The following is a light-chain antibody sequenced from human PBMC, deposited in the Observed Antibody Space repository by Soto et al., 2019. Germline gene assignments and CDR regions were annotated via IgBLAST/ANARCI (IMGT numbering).Light chain of an antibody. CDR3: QQYGSSIFT. V-gene: IGKV3D-15*01. J-gene: IGKJ3*01. Sequence: EIVMTQSPATLSVSPGERATLSCRASQSITSTLAWYQQKPGQAPRLLIYGASTRATGIPARFSGSGSGTEFTLTINSLQSEDFAVYYCQQYGSSIFTFGPGTKVDI. CDR2: GAS. CDR1: QSITST.